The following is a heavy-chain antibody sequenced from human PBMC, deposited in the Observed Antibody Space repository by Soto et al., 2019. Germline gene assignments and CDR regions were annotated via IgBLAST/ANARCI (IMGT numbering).Heavy chain of an antibody. V-gene: IGHV4-34*01. D-gene: IGHD6-13*01. CDR1: GGSFSGYY. Sequence: QVQLQQWGAGLLKPSETLSLTCAVYGGSFSGYYWSWIRQPPGKGLEWIGEINHSGSTNYNPSLKSGVTISVDTSKNQFSLQLGSVTAADTAVYYCARGGLRIASSFDYWGQGTLVTVSS. J-gene: IGHJ4*02. CDR2: INHSGST. CDR3: ARGGLRIASSFDY.